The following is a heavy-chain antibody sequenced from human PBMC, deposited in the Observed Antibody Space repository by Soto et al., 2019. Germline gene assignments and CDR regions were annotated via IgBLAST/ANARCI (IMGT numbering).Heavy chain of an antibody. Sequence: GASVKVSCKASGYTFTGYYMHWVRQAPGQGLERMGWINPNSGGTNYAQKFQGWVTMTRDTSISTAYMELSRLRSDDTAVYYCARVGYCSSTSCYDWFDPWGQGTLVTVSS. V-gene: IGHV1-2*04. CDR3: ARVGYCSSTSCYDWFDP. J-gene: IGHJ5*02. CDR2: INPNSGGT. D-gene: IGHD2-2*01. CDR1: GYTFTGYY.